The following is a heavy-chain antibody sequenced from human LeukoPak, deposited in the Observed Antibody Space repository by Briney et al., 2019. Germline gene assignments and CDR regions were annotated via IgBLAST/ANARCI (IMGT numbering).Heavy chain of an antibody. CDR1: GFTFSNYW. V-gene: IGHV3-7*03. J-gene: IGHJ4*02. CDR3: ARVARAFDY. CDR2: IKQDGSEK. Sequence: GGSLRLSCAASGFTFSNYWMTWVRQAPGKGLEWVASIKQDGSEKYYVDSVKGRFTISRDNAKKSLYLQMNRLRAEDAATYYCARVARAFDYWGQGTLVTVSS.